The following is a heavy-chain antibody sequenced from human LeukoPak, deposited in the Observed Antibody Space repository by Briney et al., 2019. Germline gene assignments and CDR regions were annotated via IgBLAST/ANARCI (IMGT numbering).Heavy chain of an antibody. CDR3: AREDSSGSLNDF. D-gene: IGHD3-10*01. CDR2: IIPIFGTA. CDR1: GGTFSSYA. Sequence: SVKVSCKASGGTFSSYAISWVRQAPGQGLEWMGGIIPIFGTANYAQKFQGRVTITADESTSTAYMELRSLRSEDTAVYYCAREDSSGSLNDFWGQGTLVTVSS. V-gene: IGHV1-69*13. J-gene: IGHJ4*02.